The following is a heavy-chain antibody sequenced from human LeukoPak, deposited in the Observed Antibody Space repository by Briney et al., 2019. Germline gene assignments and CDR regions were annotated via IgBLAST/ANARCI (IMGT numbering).Heavy chain of an antibody. D-gene: IGHD1-26*01. V-gene: IGHV3-9*01. Sequence: GRSLRLSCAASGFTFDDYATHWVRQAPGKGLEWVSGISWNSGSIGYADSVKGRFTISRDNAKNSLYLQMNSLRAEDTALYYCARGISGSYNFDYWGQGTLVAVSS. CDR3: ARGISGSYNFDY. CDR1: GFTFDDYA. CDR2: ISWNSGSI. J-gene: IGHJ4*02.